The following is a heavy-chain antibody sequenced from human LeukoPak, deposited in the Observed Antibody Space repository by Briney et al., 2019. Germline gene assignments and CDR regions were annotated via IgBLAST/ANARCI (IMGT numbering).Heavy chain of an antibody. Sequence: GGSLRLSCAASGFTFDDYAMHWVRQAPGKGLEWVSGISWNSGSIGYADSVKGRFTISRDKAKNSLYLQMNSLRAEDMALYYCAKSVSGSGSYDNYFDYWGQGTLVTVSS. CDR2: ISWNSGSI. J-gene: IGHJ4*02. D-gene: IGHD3-10*01. V-gene: IGHV3-9*03. CDR1: GFTFDDYA. CDR3: AKSVSGSGSYDNYFDY.